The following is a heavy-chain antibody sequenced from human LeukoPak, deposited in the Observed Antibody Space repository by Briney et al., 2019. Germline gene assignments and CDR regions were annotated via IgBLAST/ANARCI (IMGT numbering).Heavy chain of an antibody. J-gene: IGHJ5*02. CDR3: ASGRGYSSSSRRFDP. D-gene: IGHD6-6*01. Sequence: SQTLSLTCTVSGSSISSGDYYWSWIRQPPGKGLEWIGYIYYSGSTYYNPSLKSRVTISVDTSKNQFSLKLSSVTAADTAVYYCASGRGYSSSSRRFDPWGQGTLVTVSS. CDR2: IYYSGST. CDR1: GSSISSGDYY. V-gene: IGHV4-30-4*08.